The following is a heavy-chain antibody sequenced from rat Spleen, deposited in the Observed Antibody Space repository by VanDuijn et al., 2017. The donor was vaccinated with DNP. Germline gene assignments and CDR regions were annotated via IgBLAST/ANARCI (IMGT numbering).Heavy chain of an antibody. J-gene: IGHJ2*01. CDR3: ARLAWEPYYFDY. CDR2: ISTGGGDT. V-gene: IGHV5S13*01. D-gene: IGHD5-1*01. Sequence: EVQLVESGGGLVQPGRSLKLSCAASGLTFSNYGMAWVRQAPTKGLEWVASISTGGGDTYYRDSVKGRFTISRDNAKSTLYLQMNSLRSEDTATYYCARLAWEPYYFDYWGQGIMVTVSS. CDR1: GLTFSNYG.